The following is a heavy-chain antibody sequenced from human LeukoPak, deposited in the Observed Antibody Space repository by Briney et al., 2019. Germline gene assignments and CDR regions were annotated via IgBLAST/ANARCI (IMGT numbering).Heavy chain of an antibody. CDR1: GVTVGNNY. CDR3: ARDPPAVAAGTYA. V-gene: IGHV3-66*01. J-gene: IGHJ5*02. D-gene: IGHD6-13*01. Sequence: GGSLRLSCAPSGVTVGNNYMIWVRQAPGKGLEWVSHIYSGGATNYADSVKGRFTISRDSSKNTLFLQMNSLRVEDTAIYYCARDPPAVAAGTYAWGQGTLVTVSS. CDR2: IYSGGAT.